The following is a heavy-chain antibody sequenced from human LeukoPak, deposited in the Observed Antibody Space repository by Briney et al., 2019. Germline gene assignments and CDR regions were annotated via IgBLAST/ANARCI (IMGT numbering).Heavy chain of an antibody. CDR2: IYYSGST. D-gene: IGHD3-10*01. CDR3: ASYGSGSPEAFDI. Sequence: SETLSLTSTVSGGSISSYYWSWVRQPPGKGLEWIGYIYYSGSTNYNPSLKSRVTISVDTSKNQFSLKLSSVTAADTAVYYCASYGSGSPEAFDIWGQGTMVTVSS. CDR1: GGSISSYY. V-gene: IGHV4-59*01. J-gene: IGHJ3*02.